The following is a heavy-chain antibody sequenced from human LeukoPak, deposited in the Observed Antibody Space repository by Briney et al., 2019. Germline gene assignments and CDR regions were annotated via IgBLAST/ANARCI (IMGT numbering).Heavy chain of an antibody. Sequence: SQTLSLTCAISGDSVSSNSAAWNWIRQSPSRGLEWLGRTYYRSKWYNDYAVSVKSRITFNADTSKNQFSLQLNSVTPEDTAVYYCARDWGSGWWYYYYYGMDVWGQGTTVTVSS. J-gene: IGHJ6*02. CDR1: GDSVSSNSAA. CDR3: ARDWGSGWWYYYYYGMDV. CDR2: TYYRSKWYN. V-gene: IGHV6-1*01. D-gene: IGHD6-19*01.